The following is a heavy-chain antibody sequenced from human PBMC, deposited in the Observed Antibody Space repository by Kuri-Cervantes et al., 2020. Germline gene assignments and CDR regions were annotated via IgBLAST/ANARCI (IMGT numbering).Heavy chain of an antibody. CDR1: GFTFSTYW. J-gene: IGHJ5*02. D-gene: IGHD3-10*01. CDR2: ISSSGSTI. Sequence: GGSLRLSCAISGFTFSTYWMTWVRQAPGKGLEWVSYISSSGSTIYYADSVKGRFTISRDNAKNSLYLQMNSLRAEDTAVYYCARVRVQGVRKAGFDPWGQGTLVTVSS. V-gene: IGHV3-48*04. CDR3: ARVRVQGVRKAGFDP.